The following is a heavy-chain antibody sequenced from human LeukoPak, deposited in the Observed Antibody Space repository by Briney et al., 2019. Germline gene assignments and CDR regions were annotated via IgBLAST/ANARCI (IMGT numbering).Heavy chain of an antibody. CDR2: ISYDGSNK. CDR1: GFTFSSYA. Sequence: PGGSLRLSCAASGFTFSSYAMHWVRQAPGKGLEWVAVISYDGSNKYYADSVKGRFTISRDNSKNTLYLQMNSLRAEDTAVYYCAGGHATDYWGQGTLVTVPS. CDR3: AGGHATDY. V-gene: IGHV3-30*04. J-gene: IGHJ4*02.